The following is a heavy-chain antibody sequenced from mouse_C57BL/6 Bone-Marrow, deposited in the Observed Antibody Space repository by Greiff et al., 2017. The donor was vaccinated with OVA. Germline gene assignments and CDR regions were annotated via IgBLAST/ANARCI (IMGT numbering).Heavy chain of an antibody. J-gene: IGHJ3*01. CDR2: IHPSDSDT. V-gene: IGHV1-74*01. D-gene: IGHD1-1*01. Sequence: QVQLKQPGAELVKPGASVKVSCKASGYTFTSYWMHWVKQRPGQGLEWIGRIHPSDSDTNYNQKFKGKATLTVDKSSSTAYMQLSSLTSEDSAVYYCARYYYGSSLAWFADWGQGTLVTVAA. CDR3: ARYYYGSSLAWFAD. CDR1: GYTFTSYW.